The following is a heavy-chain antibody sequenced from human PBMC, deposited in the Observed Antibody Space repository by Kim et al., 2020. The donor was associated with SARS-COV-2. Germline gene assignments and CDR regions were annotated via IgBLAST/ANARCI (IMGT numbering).Heavy chain of an antibody. J-gene: IGHJ4*02. CDR2: IKQDGSEK. Sequence: GGSLRLSCAASGFTFSSYWMSWVRQAPGKGLEWVANIKQDGSEKYYVDSVKGRFTISRDNAKNSLYLQMNSLRAEDTAVYYCARVSVDDFWSGDYFDYWGQGTLVTVSS. D-gene: IGHD3-3*01. CDR1: GFTFSSYW. CDR3: ARVSVDDFWSGDYFDY. V-gene: IGHV3-7*01.